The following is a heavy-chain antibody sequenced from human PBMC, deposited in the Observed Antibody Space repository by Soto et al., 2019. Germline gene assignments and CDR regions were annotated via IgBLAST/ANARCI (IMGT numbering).Heavy chain of an antibody. Sequence: DVQLLESGGGFVQPGGSLRLSCEASGFTFGTYDMNWVRQAPGKGLEWVSTISATGADTYYADSVKGRFTISRDNSRNTVYLQMNSPRADDTDVYYCAKGGESSGYYHYWGQGTLVTVSS. CDR2: ISATGADT. V-gene: IGHV3-23*01. CDR3: AKGGESSGYYHY. J-gene: IGHJ4*02. CDR1: GFTFGTYD. D-gene: IGHD3-22*01.